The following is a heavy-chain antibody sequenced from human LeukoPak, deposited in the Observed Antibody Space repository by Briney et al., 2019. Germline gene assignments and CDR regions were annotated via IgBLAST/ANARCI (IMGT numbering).Heavy chain of an antibody. CDR1: GDSVSNGNYY. V-gene: IGHV4-61*03. Sequence: SETLSLTCTVSGDSVSNGNYYWSWLRQPPGKTLEWIGYIYYTGKTYYNPSLEGRVTILVDTSRNHFSVKLSSVTAADTAVYYCARSQNYYGSGDYWSQGTLVTVSS. CDR2: IYYTGKT. D-gene: IGHD3-10*01. CDR3: ARSQNYYGSGDY. J-gene: IGHJ4*02.